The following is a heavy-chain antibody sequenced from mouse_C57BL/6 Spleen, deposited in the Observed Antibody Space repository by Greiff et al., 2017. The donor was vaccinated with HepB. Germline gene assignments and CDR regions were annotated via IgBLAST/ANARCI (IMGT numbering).Heavy chain of an antibody. V-gene: IGHV14-2*01. J-gene: IGHJ1*03. Sequence: EVQLKQSGAELVKPGASVKLSCTASGFNIKDYYMHWVKQRTEQGLEWIGRIDPEDGETKYAPKFQGKATITADTSSNTAFLQLSSLTSEDTAVYYCARGGLSTVVERYFDVWGTGTTVTVSS. CDR1: GFNIKDYY. CDR3: ARGGLSTVVERYFDV. CDR2: IDPEDGET. D-gene: IGHD1-1*01.